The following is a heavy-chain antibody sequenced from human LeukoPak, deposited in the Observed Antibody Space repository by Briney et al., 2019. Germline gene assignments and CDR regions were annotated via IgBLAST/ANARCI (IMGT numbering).Heavy chain of an antibody. J-gene: IGHJ4*02. Sequence: GSLRLSCAASGFTFSSYWMHWVRQPPGKGLEWIGYIYYSGSTNYNPSLKSRVTISVDTSKNQFSLKLSSVTAADTAVYYCARLRDYYDSSGSRLYFDYWGQGTLVTVSS. CDR1: GFTFSSYW. D-gene: IGHD3-22*01. CDR2: IYYSGST. CDR3: ARLRDYYDSSGSRLYFDY. V-gene: IGHV4-59*08.